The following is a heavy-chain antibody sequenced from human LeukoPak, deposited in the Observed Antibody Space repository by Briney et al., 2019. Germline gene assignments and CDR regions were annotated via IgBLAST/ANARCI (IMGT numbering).Heavy chain of an antibody. CDR2: ISAYNGNT. CDR3: ARDRIVVVPAASPLYYYYGMDV. CDR1: GYTFTSYG. J-gene: IGHJ6*04. Sequence: ASVKVSCKASGYTFTSYGISWVRQAPGQGLEWMGWISAYNGNTNYAQKLQGRVTMTTDTSTSTAYMELRSLRSDDTAVYCCARDRIVVVPAASPLYYYYGMDVWGKGTTVTVSS. V-gene: IGHV1-18*04. D-gene: IGHD2-2*01.